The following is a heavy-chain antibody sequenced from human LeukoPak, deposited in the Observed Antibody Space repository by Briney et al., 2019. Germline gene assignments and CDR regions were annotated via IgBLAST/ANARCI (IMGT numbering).Heavy chain of an antibody. V-gene: IGHV3-23*01. CDR3: AKSPWGSSWYGGEYFQH. D-gene: IGHD6-13*01. J-gene: IGHJ1*01. Sequence: GASLRLSCAAFGFTFSSYAMSWVRQIPGKGLEWVSAISGCGGSTYYADSVKGRFTISRDNSKNTLYLQMNSLRAEDTAVYYCAKSPWGSSWYGGEYFQHWGQGTLVTVSS. CDR1: GFTFSSYA. CDR2: ISGCGGST.